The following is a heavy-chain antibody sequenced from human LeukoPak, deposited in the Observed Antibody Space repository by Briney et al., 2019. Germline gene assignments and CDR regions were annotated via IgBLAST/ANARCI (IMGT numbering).Heavy chain of an antibody. CDR1: GYTFTTYY. D-gene: IGHD6-13*01. CDR3: ARGKRYSSSWYPWGQYYYYMDV. Sequence: ASVKVSCKASGYTFTTYYMHWVRQAPGQGLELMGIINPSGGSTSYAQKFQGRVTMTRDTSTSTVYMELSSLRSEDTAVYCCARGKRYSSSWYPWGQYYYYMDVWGKGTTVTVSS. CDR2: INPSGGST. J-gene: IGHJ6*03. V-gene: IGHV1-46*01.